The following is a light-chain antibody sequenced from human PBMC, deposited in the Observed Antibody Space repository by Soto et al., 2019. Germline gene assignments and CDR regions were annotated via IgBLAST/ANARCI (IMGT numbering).Light chain of an antibody. Sequence: QLTQSPSSLSASVGDRVTITCRASQAISSYLAWYQQKPGRAPNLLIYGASTLQSGVPSRFSGSGSGTDFTVTISSLQPEDFATYYCQQLNSYPRTFGQGTKVEIK. V-gene: IGKV1-9*01. CDR3: QQLNSYPRT. CDR1: QAISSY. J-gene: IGKJ1*01. CDR2: GAS.